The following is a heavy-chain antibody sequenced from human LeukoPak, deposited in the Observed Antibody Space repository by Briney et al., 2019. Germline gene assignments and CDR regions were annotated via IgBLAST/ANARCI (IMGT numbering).Heavy chain of an antibody. D-gene: IGHD6-13*01. CDR3: ARTYSSSSIGYYYYMDV. CDR2: ISAYNGNT. Sequence: ASVKVSRKASGYTFTSYGISWVRQAPGQGLEWMGWISAYNGNTNYAQKLQGRVTMTTDTSTSTAYMELRSLRSDDTAVYYCARTYSSSSIGYYYYMDVWGKGTTVTVSS. V-gene: IGHV1-18*01. CDR1: GYTFTSYG. J-gene: IGHJ6*03.